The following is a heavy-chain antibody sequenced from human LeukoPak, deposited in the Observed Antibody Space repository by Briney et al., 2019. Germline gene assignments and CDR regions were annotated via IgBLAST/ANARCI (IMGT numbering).Heavy chain of an antibody. V-gene: IGHV3-43D*03. D-gene: IGHD3-16*01. J-gene: IGHJ4*02. CDR1: GFTFDDYA. Sequence: QPGGSLRLSCAASGFTFDDYAMHWVHQAPGKGLEWVSLINWNGGSTYYADSVKGRFTISRDNSKRSLYLQMNSLRPEDTAFYYCAKGLYDPDYYFDYWGQGTLVTVSS. CDR2: INWNGGST. CDR3: AKGLYDPDYYFDY.